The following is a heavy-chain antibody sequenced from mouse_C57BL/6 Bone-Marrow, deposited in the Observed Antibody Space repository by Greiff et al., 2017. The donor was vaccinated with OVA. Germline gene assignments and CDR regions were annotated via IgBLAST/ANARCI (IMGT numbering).Heavy chain of an antibody. D-gene: IGHD3-1*01. Sequence: VQQLQPGAELVRPGSSVKLSCKASGYTFTSYWMHWVKQRPIQGLEWIGNIDPSDSETHYNQKFKDKATLTVDKSSSTAYMQLSSLTSEDSAVYYCARRRGTHWYFDVWGTGTTVTVSS. CDR3: ARRRGTHWYFDV. J-gene: IGHJ1*03. CDR2: IDPSDSET. V-gene: IGHV1-52*01. CDR1: GYTFTSYW.